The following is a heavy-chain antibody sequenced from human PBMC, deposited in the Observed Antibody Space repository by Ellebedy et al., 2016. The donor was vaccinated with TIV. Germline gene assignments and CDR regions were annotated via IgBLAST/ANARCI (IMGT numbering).Heavy chain of an antibody. Sequence: ASVKVSXXASGYTFTSYGISWVRQAPGQGLEWMGWISAYNGNTNYAQKLQGRVTMTTDTSTSTAYMELRSLRSDDTAVYYCARGIFTGTHDAFDIWGQGTMVTVSS. J-gene: IGHJ3*02. V-gene: IGHV1-18*01. CDR3: ARGIFTGTHDAFDI. CDR2: ISAYNGNT. D-gene: IGHD1-1*01. CDR1: GYTFTSYG.